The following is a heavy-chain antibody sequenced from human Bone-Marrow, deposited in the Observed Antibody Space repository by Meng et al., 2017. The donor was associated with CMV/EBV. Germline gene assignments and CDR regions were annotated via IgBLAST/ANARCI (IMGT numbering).Heavy chain of an antibody. Sequence: SVKVSCKASGYTFTSYAMNWVRQAPGQGLEWMGGIIPIFGTANYAQKFQGRVTITTDESTSTAYMELSSLRSEDTAVYYCARDGGYSYGVGKDWGQGTLVTVSS. CDR3: ARDGGYSYGVGKD. V-gene: IGHV1-69*05. J-gene: IGHJ4*02. CDR1: GYTFTSYA. D-gene: IGHD5-18*01. CDR2: IIPIFGTA.